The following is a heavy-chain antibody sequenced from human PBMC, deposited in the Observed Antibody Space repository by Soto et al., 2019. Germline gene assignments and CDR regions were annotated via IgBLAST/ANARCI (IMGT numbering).Heavy chain of an antibody. D-gene: IGHD6-13*01. CDR3: ATASSWPRNSFYY. CDR2: IYTGGTT. Sequence: GGSLRLSCAASGITVSGNYMSWVRQAPGKGLEWVSVIYTGGTTYYADSVKGRFTVSRDNSKNTLYLQMNSLRAEDTAVYYCATASSWPRNSFYYWGQGTLVTVSS. V-gene: IGHV3-66*01. J-gene: IGHJ4*02. CDR1: GITVSGNY.